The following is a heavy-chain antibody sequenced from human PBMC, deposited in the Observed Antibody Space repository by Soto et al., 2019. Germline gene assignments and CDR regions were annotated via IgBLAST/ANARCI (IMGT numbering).Heavy chain of an antibody. CDR2: GSYSGTT. CDR1: GVSVSSGSFY. D-gene: IGHD4-17*01. J-gene: IGHJ4*02. CDR3: ARGATVTQYDY. V-gene: IGHV4-61*01. Sequence: SETLSLTCTVSGVSVSSGSFYWAWIRQPPGKGLEWIGFGSYSGTTNYKPSLKSRVTISVDTSRSQISLKVSSLTAADTAVYYCARGATVTQYDYWGQGTQVTVSS.